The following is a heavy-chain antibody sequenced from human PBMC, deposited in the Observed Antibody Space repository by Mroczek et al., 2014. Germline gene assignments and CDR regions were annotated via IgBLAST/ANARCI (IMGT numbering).Heavy chain of an antibody. Sequence: VQLVESGPGLVKPSQTLSLTCTVSGGSISSGSYYWSWIRQPAGKGLEWIGRIYTSGSTNYNPSLKSRVTMSVDTSKNQFSLKLSSVTAADTAVYYCARSAYCTNGVCSRDYWGQGTLGHRLL. CDR3: ARSAYCTNGVCSRDY. J-gene: IGHJ4*02. CDR2: IYTSGST. CDR1: GGSISSGSYY. V-gene: IGHV4-61*02. D-gene: IGHD2-8*01.